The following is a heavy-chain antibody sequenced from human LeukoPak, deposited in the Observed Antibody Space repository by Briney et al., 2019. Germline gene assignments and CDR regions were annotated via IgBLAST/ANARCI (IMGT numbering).Heavy chain of an antibody. V-gene: IGHV1-2*02. CDR1: GYTFTGYY. D-gene: IGHD4-17*01. CDR2: INPNSGGT. J-gene: IGHJ6*03. CDR3: ARDWDDNGDYGGPRDSYYYMDV. Sequence: ASVKVSCKTSGYTFTGYYMHWVRQAPGQGLEWMGWINPNSGGTNYAQTFQGRVTMTRDTSISTAYMELSRLRSDDTAVYYCARDWDDNGDYGGPRDSYYYMDVWGKGTTVTVSS.